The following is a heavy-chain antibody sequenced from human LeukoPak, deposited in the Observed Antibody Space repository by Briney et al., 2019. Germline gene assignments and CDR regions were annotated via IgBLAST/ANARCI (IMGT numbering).Heavy chain of an antibody. CDR2: IYTYDRERT. D-gene: IGHD3-22*01. Sequence: SETLSLTCSVSGATMYDNYWSWIRQPPGKGLELLGYIYTYDRERTTYNPSLKSRITMSLDTSNRQFSLRLISVTAADTAVYFCARQKSYYASGGYWPDLGFFDYWGQGALVTVSS. J-gene: IGHJ4*02. V-gene: IGHV4-4*09. CDR1: GATMYDNY. CDR3: ARQKSYYASGGYWPDLGFFDY.